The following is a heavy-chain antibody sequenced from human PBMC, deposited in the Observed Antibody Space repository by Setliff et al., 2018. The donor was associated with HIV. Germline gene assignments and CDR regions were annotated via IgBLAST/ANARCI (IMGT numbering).Heavy chain of an antibody. V-gene: IGHV4-61*09. J-gene: IGHJ6*03. CDR1: GGSISSGSYY. D-gene: IGHD1-1*01. Sequence: TLSLTCTVSGGSISSGSYYWSWIRQPAGKGLEWIGHIYTCGSTNYNPSLKSRVTISVDTSKNQFSLKLSSVTAADTAVYYCARGNYYYYYYMDVWGKGTTVTVSS. CDR2: IYTCGST. CDR3: ARGNYYYYYYMDV.